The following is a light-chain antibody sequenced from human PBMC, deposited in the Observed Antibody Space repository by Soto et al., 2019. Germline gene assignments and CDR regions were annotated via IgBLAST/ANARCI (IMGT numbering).Light chain of an antibody. Sequence: AIQLTQSPSSLSASLGDRVTITCRSSQGITSAIAWYRQRPGMAPELLIYDVSTLASGVTSRFSGSGSGTDFTLTISALQPEDFATYYGQQFSTYPLTFGGRTKVDIK. CDR1: QGITSA. J-gene: IGKJ4*01. CDR3: QQFSTYPLT. V-gene: IGKV1-13*02. CDR2: DVS.